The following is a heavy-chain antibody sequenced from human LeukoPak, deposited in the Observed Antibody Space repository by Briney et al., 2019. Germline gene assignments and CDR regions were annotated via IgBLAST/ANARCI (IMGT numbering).Heavy chain of an antibody. Sequence: PGGSLRLSCAASGFTFSNYWMHWVRQTPGKGLVWVSHINSDGSTTSYADSVKGRFTISRDNAKNSLYLQMNSLRAEDTAVYYCARDPPKIYGLYYFDYWGQGTLVTVSS. CDR1: GFTFSNYW. D-gene: IGHD3-10*01. V-gene: IGHV3-74*01. CDR2: INSDGSTT. CDR3: ARDPPKIYGLYYFDY. J-gene: IGHJ4*02.